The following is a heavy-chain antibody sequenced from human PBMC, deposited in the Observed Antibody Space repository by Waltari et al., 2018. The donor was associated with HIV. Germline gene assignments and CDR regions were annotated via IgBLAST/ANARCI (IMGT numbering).Heavy chain of an antibody. V-gene: IGHV1-2*06. CDR3: ARDDQDILPGADHILINSDY. J-gene: IGHJ4*02. Sequence: QVQLVQSGAEVKKPGASVTVSCKASGYTFTDYYLHWVRQAPGQGLEWKGRIKPNWGVTNCAPRFQGRVSMTRDTSISTAYVELSSLRSDDTAVYYCARDDQDILPGADHILINSDYWGQGTLVTVSS. CDR1: GYTFTDYY. CDR2: IKPNWGVT. D-gene: IGHD3-9*01.